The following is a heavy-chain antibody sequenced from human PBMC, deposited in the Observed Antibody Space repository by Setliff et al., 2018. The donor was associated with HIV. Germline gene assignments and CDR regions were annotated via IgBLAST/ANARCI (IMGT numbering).Heavy chain of an antibody. D-gene: IGHD5-12*01. CDR1: GGSFSGHY. CDR3: ARGYSGYVGFTSMDV. J-gene: IGHJ6*02. Sequence: SETLSLTCAVYGGSFSGHYWTWIPQPPGKGLEWIGEINHSGTTTYNASLKSRVTISVDTSRNQFSLKLRSVTAADTAAYYCARGYSGYVGFTSMDVWGQGTTVTVSS. V-gene: IGHV4-34*01. CDR2: INHSGTT.